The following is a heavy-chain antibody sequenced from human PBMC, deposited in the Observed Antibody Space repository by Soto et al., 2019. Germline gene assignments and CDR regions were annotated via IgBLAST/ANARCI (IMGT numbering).Heavy chain of an antibody. CDR3: ARSGNYGSYFDY. J-gene: IGHJ4*02. CDR1: GYSISSGYS. Sequence: SETLSLTCAASGYSISSGYSWGWIRQPPGQGLECTGSMYHSGSTYYNPSLKSRVTISVDTSQNQFSLKLSSVTAAYTAVYYCARSGNYGSYFDYRGQGTLGTVAS. V-gene: IGHV4-38-2*01. D-gene: IGHD4-4*01. CDR2: MYHSGST.